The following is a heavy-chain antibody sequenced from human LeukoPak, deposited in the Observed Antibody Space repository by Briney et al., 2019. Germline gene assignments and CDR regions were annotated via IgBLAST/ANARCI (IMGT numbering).Heavy chain of an antibody. J-gene: IGHJ5*02. D-gene: IGHD3-3*01. CDR1: GGTFSSYA. CDR2: IIPILGIA. V-gene: IGHV1-69*04. Sequence: SVKVSCKASGGTFSSYAISWVRQAPGQGLEWMGRIIPILGIANYAQKFQGRVTITADKSTSTAYMELSSLRSEDTAVYYCARGQRFPNWFDPWGQGTLVTVSS. CDR3: ARGQRFPNWFDP.